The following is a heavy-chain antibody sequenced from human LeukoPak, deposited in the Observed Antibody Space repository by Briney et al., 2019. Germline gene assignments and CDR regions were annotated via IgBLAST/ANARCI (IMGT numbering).Heavy chain of an antibody. CDR3: ARATFSDAFDI. CDR2: IYYSGST. J-gene: IGHJ3*02. V-gene: IGHV4-39*01. Sequence: SQTLSLTCTVSGGSISSGSYYWGWIRQPPGKGLEWIGSIYYSGSTYYNPSLKSRVTISVDTSKNQFSLKLSSVTAADTAVYYCARATFSDAFDIWGQGTMVTVSS. CDR1: GGSISSGSYY. D-gene: IGHD3-16*01.